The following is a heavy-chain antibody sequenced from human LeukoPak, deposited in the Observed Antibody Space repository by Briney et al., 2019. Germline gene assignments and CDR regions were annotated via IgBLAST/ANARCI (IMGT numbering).Heavy chain of an antibody. D-gene: IGHD3-22*01. CDR1: GYTFTGYY. V-gene: IGHV1-2*02. Sequence: GASVKVSCKASGYTFTGYYMHWVRQAPGQGLEWMGWINPNSGGKNYAQKFQGRVTMTRDTSISTAYMELSRLRSDDTAVYYCASGPPYHYDSSGYPHPRFDYWGQGTLVTVSS. CDR2: INPNSGGK. CDR3: ASGPPYHYDSSGYPHPRFDY. J-gene: IGHJ4*02.